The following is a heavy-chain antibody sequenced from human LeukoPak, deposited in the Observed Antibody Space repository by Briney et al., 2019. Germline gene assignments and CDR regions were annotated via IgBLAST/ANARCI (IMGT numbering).Heavy chain of an antibody. CDR1: GFTFSDYY. J-gene: IGHJ6*03. Sequence: GGSLRLSCAASGFTFSDYYMSWIRQAPGKGLEWVSYISSSGSTIYYADSVKGRFTISRDNAKNSLYLQMNSLRAEDTAVYYCARDGSAKGLYYYYMDVWGKGTTVTVSS. D-gene: IGHD5-18*01. V-gene: IGHV3-11*04. CDR3: ARDGSAKGLYYYYMDV. CDR2: ISSSGSTI.